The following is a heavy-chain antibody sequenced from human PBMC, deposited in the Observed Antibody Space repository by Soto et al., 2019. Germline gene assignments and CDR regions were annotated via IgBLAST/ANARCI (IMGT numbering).Heavy chain of an antibody. D-gene: IGHD4-17*01. CDR3: AKGGDPDAFDI. CDR1: GFTFSSYG. V-gene: IGHV3-30*18. J-gene: IGHJ3*02. CDR2: ISYDGSNK. Sequence: QVQLVESGGGVVQPGRSLRLSCAASGFTFSSYGMHWVRQAPGKGLEWVAVISYDGSNKYYADSVKGRFTISRDNSKNTLYLQMNSLRAEDTAGYYCAKGGDPDAFDIWGQGTIVTVSS.